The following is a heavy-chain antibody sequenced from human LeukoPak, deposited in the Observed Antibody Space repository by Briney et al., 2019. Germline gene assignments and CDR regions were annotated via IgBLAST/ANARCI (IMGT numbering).Heavy chain of an antibody. Sequence: PGGSLRLSCAASGFTVSSNYMSWVRQAPGKGLEWVSVIYSGGSTYYADSVKGRFTISRDNSKNTLYLQMNSLRAEDTAVYYCARVDSATKLAFAIWGQGTMVTVS. CDR1: GFTVSSNY. CDR3: ARVDSATKLAFAI. V-gene: IGHV3-53*01. J-gene: IGHJ3*02. CDR2: IYSGGST. D-gene: IGHD3-10*01.